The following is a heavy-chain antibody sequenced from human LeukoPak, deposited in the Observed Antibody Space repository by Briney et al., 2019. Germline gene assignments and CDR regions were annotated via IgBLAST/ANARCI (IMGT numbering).Heavy chain of an antibody. D-gene: IGHD1-7*01. Sequence: PGGSLRLSCAASGFTFDNYGMSWVRQAPGKGLEWVAFIRYDGSNKYYADSVKGRFTISRDNSKNTLYLQMNSLRAEDTAVYYCAKDLLYNWNYGYDYWGQGTLVTVSS. V-gene: IGHV3-30*02. CDR1: GFTFDNYG. CDR2: IRYDGSNK. J-gene: IGHJ4*02. CDR3: AKDLLYNWNYGYDY.